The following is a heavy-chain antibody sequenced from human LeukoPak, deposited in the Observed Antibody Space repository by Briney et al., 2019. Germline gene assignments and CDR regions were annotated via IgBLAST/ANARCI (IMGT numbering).Heavy chain of an antibody. CDR3: ARDWGSTSRFRGVFDY. Sequence: SETLSLTCTVSGGSISSYYWSWIRQPAGKGLEWTGRIYTSGSTNYNPSLKSRVTMSVDTSKNQFSLQLNSVTPEDTAVYYCARDWGSTSRFRGVFDYWGQGTLVTVSS. CDR1: GGSISSYY. CDR2: IYTSGST. D-gene: IGHD3-10*01. J-gene: IGHJ4*02. V-gene: IGHV4-4*07.